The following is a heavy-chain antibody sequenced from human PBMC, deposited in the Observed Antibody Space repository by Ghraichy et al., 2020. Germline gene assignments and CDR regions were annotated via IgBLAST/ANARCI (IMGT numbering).Heavy chain of an antibody. CDR3: ATDKKCGGGSCYRPPSYYYYYGMDV. D-gene: IGHD2-15*01. CDR1: GYTLTELS. CDR2: FDPEDGET. Sequence: ASVKVSCKVSGYTLTELSMHWVRQAPGKGLEWMGGFDPEDGETIYAQKFQGRVTMTEDTSTDTAYMELSSLRSEDTAVYYCATDKKCGGGSCYRPPSYYYYYGMDVWGQGTTVTVSS. J-gene: IGHJ6*02. V-gene: IGHV1-24*01.